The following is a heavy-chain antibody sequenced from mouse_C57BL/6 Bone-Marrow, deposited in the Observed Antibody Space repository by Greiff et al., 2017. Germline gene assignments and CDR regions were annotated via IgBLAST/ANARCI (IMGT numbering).Heavy chain of an antibody. CDR3: ARSYDYDDYTMDY. CDR2: MHPNGGSP. Sequence: VQLQQPGAELVKPGASVKLSCKASGYTFTNYWMHWVKQRPGQGLEWIGMMHPNGGSPDYNEKFKGEAYMELSSLTSEDSAVYDCARSYDYDDYTMDYWGQGTSVTVSS. D-gene: IGHD2-4*01. J-gene: IGHJ4*01. V-gene: IGHV1-64*01. CDR1: GYTFTNYW.